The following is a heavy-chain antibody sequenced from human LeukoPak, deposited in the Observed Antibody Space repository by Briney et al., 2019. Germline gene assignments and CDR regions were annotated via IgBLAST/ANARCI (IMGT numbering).Heavy chain of an antibody. CDR3: ARGSGWVFDY. Sequence: PGGSPRLSCAASGFAFSTYWMHWVRQAPGKGLEWVANIKQDGSEKYYVDSVKGRFTISRDNAKNSLYLQMSSLRAEDTALYYCARGSGWVFDYWGQGTLVTVSS. CDR1: GFAFSTYW. J-gene: IGHJ4*02. CDR2: IKQDGSEK. D-gene: IGHD6-19*01. V-gene: IGHV3-7*01.